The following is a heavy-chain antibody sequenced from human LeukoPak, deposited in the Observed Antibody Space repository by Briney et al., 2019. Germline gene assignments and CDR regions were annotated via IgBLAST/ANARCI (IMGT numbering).Heavy chain of an antibody. CDR2: ISFDGSNK. Sequence: GGSLRLSCAASGFIFSSYAMLWVRQAPGKGLEWVAVISFDGSNKHYAESVKGRFTISRDDSKNTLYLQMNSLRAEDTALYYCASAFDIWGQGTMVTVSS. CDR1: GFIFSSYA. CDR3: ASAFDI. V-gene: IGHV3-30-3*01. J-gene: IGHJ3*02.